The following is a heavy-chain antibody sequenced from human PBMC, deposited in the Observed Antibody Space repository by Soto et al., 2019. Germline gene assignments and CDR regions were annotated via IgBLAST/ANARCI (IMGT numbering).Heavy chain of an antibody. CDR2: ISTSGHV. CDR1: GGSLSKYY. Sequence: SDALSLTCSGSGGSLSKYYWSWIRQPAGKGLEWIGRISTSGHVVSKASLRSRVTMSLDTSKNHFSLELTSVTAADTALYYCARVFYTDSGGYTRPLLDSWAPGTLVPVSS. D-gene: IGHD2-15*01. CDR3: ARVFYTDSGGYTRPLLDS. V-gene: IGHV4-4*07. J-gene: IGHJ4*02.